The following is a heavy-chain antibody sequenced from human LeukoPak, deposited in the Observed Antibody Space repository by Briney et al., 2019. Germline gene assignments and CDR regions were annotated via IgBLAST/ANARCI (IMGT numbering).Heavy chain of an antibody. CDR3: ARAVRAPGTPENGFDL. Sequence: PGGSLRLSCAASGFTFSSYWMSWVRQAPGKGLEWVAIIKQDGSEKYYVDSVKGRFTISRDNSMDTLYLQMNSLREDDMGFYYCARAVRAPGTPENGFDLWGQGTMVTGSS. CDR2: IKQDGSEK. J-gene: IGHJ3*01. V-gene: IGHV3-7*01. CDR1: GFTFSSYW. D-gene: IGHD6-13*01.